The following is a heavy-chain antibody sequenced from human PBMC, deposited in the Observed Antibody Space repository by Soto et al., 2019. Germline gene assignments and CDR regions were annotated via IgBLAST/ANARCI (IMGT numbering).Heavy chain of an antibody. CDR1: GGSISSYY. CDR2: IYYSGST. Sequence: QVQLQESGPGLVKPSETLSLTCTVSGGSISSYYWSWIRQPPGKGLEWIGYIYYSGSTNYNPSLKSRVTISVDTSKNQFSLKLSSVTAADTAVYYCARGAVYYAIDYWGQGTLVTVSS. V-gene: IGHV4-59*01. J-gene: IGHJ4*02. CDR3: ARGAVYYAIDY. D-gene: IGHD3-22*01.